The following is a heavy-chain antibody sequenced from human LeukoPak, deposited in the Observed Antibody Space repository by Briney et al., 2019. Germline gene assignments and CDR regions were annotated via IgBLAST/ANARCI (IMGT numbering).Heavy chain of an antibody. Sequence: PSETLSLTCTVSGYSITSGYYWGCIRQPPGKGLEGIGSIYHNGTTYYNPSLKSRVTISVDTSKNQFSLKLSSVTAADTAVYYCARLPMVRGPIRWWGQGTLVTVSS. J-gene: IGHJ4*02. CDR3: ARLPMVRGPIRW. CDR1: GYSITSGYY. D-gene: IGHD3-10*01. CDR2: IYHNGTT. V-gene: IGHV4-38-2*02.